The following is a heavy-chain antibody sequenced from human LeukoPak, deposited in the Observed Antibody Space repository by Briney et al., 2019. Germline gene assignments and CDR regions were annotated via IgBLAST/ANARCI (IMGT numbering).Heavy chain of an antibody. Sequence: GGSLRLSCAASGFTFSLYWMNWVRRAPGKGLEWVANIKQDGSEKNYVDSVKGRFTISRDNAKNSLYLQMNNLRVEDTAMYYCAGGNGFLIKDLGQGTLVTVSS. CDR3: AGGNGFLIKD. CDR2: IKQDGSEK. V-gene: IGHV3-7*03. D-gene: IGHD2-8*01. CDR1: GFTFSLYW. J-gene: IGHJ4*02.